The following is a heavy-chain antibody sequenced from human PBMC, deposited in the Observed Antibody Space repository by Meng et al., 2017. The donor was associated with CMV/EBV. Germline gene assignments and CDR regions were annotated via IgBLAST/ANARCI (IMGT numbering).Heavy chain of an antibody. V-gene: IGHV4-59*01. CDR2: IYCSGST. Sequence: SETLSLTCTVSGGSISSYYWSWIRQPPGKGLEWIGYIYCSGSTNYNPSLKSRVTISVDTSKNQFSLKLSSVTAADTAVYYCARGNGYYYDSSGYPLYYYYYGMDVWGQGTTVTVSS. J-gene: IGHJ6*02. D-gene: IGHD3-22*01. CDR3: ARGNGYYYDSSGYPLYYYYYGMDV. CDR1: GGSISSYY.